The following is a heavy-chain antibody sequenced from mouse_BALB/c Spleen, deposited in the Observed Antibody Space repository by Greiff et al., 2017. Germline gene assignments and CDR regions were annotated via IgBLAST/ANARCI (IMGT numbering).Heavy chain of an antibody. CDR3: ARERDGNYGWFAY. CDR1: GFSLTGYG. V-gene: IGHV2-6-7*01. D-gene: IGHD2-1*01. CDR2: IWGDGST. Sequence: VQLVESGPGLVAPSQSLSITCTVSGFSLTGYGVNWVRQPPGKGLEWLGMIWGDGSTDYNSALKSRLSISKDNSKSQVFLKMNSLQTDDTARYYCARERDGNYGWFAYWGQGTLVTVSA. J-gene: IGHJ3*01.